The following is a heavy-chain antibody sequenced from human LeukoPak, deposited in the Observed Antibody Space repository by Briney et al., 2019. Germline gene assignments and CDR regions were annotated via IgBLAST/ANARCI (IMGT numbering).Heavy chain of an antibody. D-gene: IGHD4-23*01. CDR3: AREVSTVVTQAVAYYFDY. V-gene: IGHV3-33*08. J-gene: IGHJ4*02. Sequence: GRSLRLSCAASGFTFSSYAMHWVRQAPGKGLEWVAVIWYDGSNKYYADSVKGRFTISRDNSKNTLYLQMNSLRAEDTAVYYCAREVSTVVTQAVAYYFDYWGQGTLVTVSS. CDR2: IWYDGSNK. CDR1: GFTFSSYA.